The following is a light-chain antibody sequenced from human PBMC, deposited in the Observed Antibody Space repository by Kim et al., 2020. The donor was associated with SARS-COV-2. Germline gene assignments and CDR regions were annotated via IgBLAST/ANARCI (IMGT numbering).Light chain of an antibody. CDR1: GIGTKS. V-gene: IGLV3-21*04. J-gene: IGLJ3*02. Sequence: GTTARITWGGRGIGTKSVQCYLQRPGQSPILVIYRDFDRPGGIPARFSGSNSANTATLIIRGVEAGDEADYYCQVWDSDNDDRVFGGGTQLTVL. CDR2: RDF. CDR3: QVWDSDNDDRV.